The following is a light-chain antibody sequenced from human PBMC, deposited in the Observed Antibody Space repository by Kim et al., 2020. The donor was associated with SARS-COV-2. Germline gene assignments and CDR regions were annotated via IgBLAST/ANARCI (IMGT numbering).Light chain of an antibody. CDR2: GAS. Sequence: IVMTQSPATLSVSPGQRVTLSCRASHSVRNNLAWYQQRPGQAPRLCIYGASTRATDIPARFSGSGSGTEFTLTIRSLQSEDLAVYYWKQDNDWPLLTFGGGTKLEIK. J-gene: IGKJ4*01. V-gene: IGKV3-15*01. CDR3: KQDNDWPLLT. CDR1: HSVRNN.